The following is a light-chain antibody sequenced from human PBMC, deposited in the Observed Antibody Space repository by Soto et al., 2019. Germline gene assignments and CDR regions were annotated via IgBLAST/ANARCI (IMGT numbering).Light chain of an antibody. J-gene: IGLJ1*01. CDR3: SSYASSSTGV. V-gene: IGLV2-14*01. CDR2: EVS. CDR1: SSDVGGYNY. Sequence: QSALTQPASVSGSPGQSITISCTGTSSDVGGYNYVSWYQQHPGKAPKLMFYEVSNRPSGVSDRFSCSQSGNTASLTISGLKAEDEDDYYCSSYASSSTGVFGTGTQVTVL.